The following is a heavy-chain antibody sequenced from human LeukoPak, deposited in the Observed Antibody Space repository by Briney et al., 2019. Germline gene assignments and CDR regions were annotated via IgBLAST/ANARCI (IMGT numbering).Heavy chain of an antibody. V-gene: IGHV3-20*04. J-gene: IGHJ3*02. Sequence: GGSLRLSCAASGFTFDYYGMSWVRQVPGKGLEWVSFINWNGDSRGYVDSVKGRFTVSRYKATKSLYLEMNSLRDEDTAFFYCARVGNSNFGTAMGAFDIWSQGTLVTVSS. D-gene: IGHD3-3*01. CDR1: GFTFDYYG. CDR2: INWNGDSR. CDR3: ARVGNSNFGTAMGAFDI.